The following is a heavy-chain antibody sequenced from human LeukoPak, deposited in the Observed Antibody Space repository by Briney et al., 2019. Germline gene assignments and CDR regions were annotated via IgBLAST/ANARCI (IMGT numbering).Heavy chain of an antibody. V-gene: IGHV3-74*01. D-gene: IGHD3-9*01. CDR2: ISGDGSNT. J-gene: IGHJ4*02. CDR1: GFSFNPYW. Sequence: GGSLRLSCVASGFSFNPYWMHWVRQAPGKGLVWVSRISGDGSNTTYADSVKGRFTISRDNAKNTVYLQMNSLRAEDTAVYYCPRANYHNNWAQGTLVTVSS. CDR3: PRANYHNN.